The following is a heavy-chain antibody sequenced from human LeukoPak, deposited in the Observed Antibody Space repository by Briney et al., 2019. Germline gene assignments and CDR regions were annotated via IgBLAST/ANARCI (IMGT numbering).Heavy chain of an antibody. J-gene: IGHJ4*02. CDR1: GFTFSSYA. D-gene: IGHD6-13*01. CDR3: AKSKSMGIAAAGPFDY. V-gene: IGHV3-23*01. Sequence: GGSLRLSCAASGFTFSSYAMSWVRQAPGKGLEWVSAISGSGGSTYYADSVKGRFTISRDNSKNTLYLQMNSLRAEDTAVYYCAKSKSMGIAAAGPFDYWGQGTLVTVSS. CDR2: ISGSGGST.